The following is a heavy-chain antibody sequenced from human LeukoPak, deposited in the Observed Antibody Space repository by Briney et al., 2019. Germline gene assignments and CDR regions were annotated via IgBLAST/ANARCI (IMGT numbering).Heavy chain of an antibody. CDR1: GFTFSSFD. V-gene: IGHV3-13*01. J-gene: IGHJ4*02. CDR2: IGTLLDT. CDR3: VGGRNNNYYDDSGYYPY. Sequence: GGSLRLSCAASGFTFSSFDMHWVRHAPGKGLEWVSGIGTLLDTDYPDSLKGRFTISRENAKNSVFLQMNNVRAGDTAVYYCVGGRNNNYYDDSGYYPYWGQGTLVTVSS. D-gene: IGHD3-22*01.